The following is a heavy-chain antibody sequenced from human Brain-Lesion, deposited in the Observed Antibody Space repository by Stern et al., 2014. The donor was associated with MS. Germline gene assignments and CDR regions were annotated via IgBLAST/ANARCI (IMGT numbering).Heavy chain of an antibody. CDR1: GFTFSSYG. D-gene: IGHD5-24*01. CDR3: ARGHIPYAYNYLFDY. CDR2: AWYDGSTA. V-gene: IGHV3-33*01. J-gene: IGHJ4*02. Sequence: QVQLVESGGGVVQPGTSLRLSCAASGFTFSSYGMHWVRQAPGKGLEWVALAWYDGSTAYYTNSVKGRFTISRNKSKNTLSLEMDRPTGEGPAVYYCARGHIPYAYNYLFDYWGQGTLVTVSS.